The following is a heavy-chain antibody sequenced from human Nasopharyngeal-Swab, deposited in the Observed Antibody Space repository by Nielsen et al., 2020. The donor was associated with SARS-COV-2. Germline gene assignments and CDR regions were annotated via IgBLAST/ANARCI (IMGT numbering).Heavy chain of an antibody. Sequence: WIRQPPGKGLERVAAISYDGSNKYYADSVKGRFTISRDNSKNTLYLQMNSLRAEDTAVYYCARGTLRLDIVVVPAVYFDYWGQGTLVTVSS. CDR2: ISYDGSNK. D-gene: IGHD2-2*03. CDR3: ARGTLRLDIVVVPAVYFDY. J-gene: IGHJ4*02. V-gene: IGHV3-30*04.